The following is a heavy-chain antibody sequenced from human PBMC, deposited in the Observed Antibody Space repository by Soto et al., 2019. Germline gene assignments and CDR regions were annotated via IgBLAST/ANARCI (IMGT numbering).Heavy chain of an antibody. CDR2: ISGSGGTT. CDR1: GFTFSNYR. J-gene: IGHJ4*02. V-gene: IGHV3-23*01. D-gene: IGHD3-3*01. CDR3: ARDSDFWSGSPRLPDY. Sequence: GGSLRLSCAASGFTFSNYRMNWVRQAPGKGLEWVSTISGSGGTTYYADSVKGRFTISRDNSKNTLYLQMNSLRAEDTAVYYCARDSDFWSGSPRLPDYWGQGTLVTVSA.